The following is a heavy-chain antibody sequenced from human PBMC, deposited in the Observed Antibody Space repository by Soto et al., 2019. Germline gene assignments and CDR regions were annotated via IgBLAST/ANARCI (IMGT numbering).Heavy chain of an antibody. CDR1: GFTFSSYA. D-gene: IGHD6-19*01. Sequence: PGGSLRLSCAASGFTFSSYAMSWVRQAPGKGLEWVSAISGSGGSTYYADSVKGRFTISRDNSKNKLYLQMNSLRAEDTAVYYCAKDXXSGWFGSGLYYYYGMDVWGQGTTVTVSS. CDR3: AKDXXSGWFGSGLYYYYGMDV. V-gene: IGHV3-23*01. CDR2: ISGSGGST. J-gene: IGHJ6*02.